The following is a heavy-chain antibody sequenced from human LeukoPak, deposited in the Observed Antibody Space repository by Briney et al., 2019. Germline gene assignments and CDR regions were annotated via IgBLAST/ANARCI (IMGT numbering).Heavy chain of an antibody. Sequence: PGGSLRLSCAASGVTVSSNYMCWFRRDSGKGLEWVSVFYSGGSTYYADSVNGRFTISRDNSKNTLYLQMNSLRAEDTAVYYCARVGLRFVVEVADYYFDYWGQGTLVTVSS. D-gene: IGHD2-15*01. CDR1: GVTVSSNY. J-gene: IGHJ4*02. CDR2: FYSGGST. CDR3: ARVGLRFVVEVADYYFDY. V-gene: IGHV3-53*01.